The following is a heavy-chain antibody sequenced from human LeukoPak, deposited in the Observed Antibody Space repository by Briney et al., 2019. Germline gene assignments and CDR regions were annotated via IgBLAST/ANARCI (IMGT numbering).Heavy chain of an antibody. D-gene: IGHD5-18*01. J-gene: IGHJ5*02. CDR1: GGSFSGYY. CDR2: INHSGST. CDR3: ARDFGGYSYGSASLWFDP. V-gene: IGHV4-34*01. Sequence: SETLSLTCAVYGGSFSGYYWSWIRQPPGKGLEWIGEINHSGSTNYNPSLKSRVTISVDTSKNQFSLKLSSVTAADTAVYCCARDFGGYSYGSASLWFDPWGQGTLVTVSS.